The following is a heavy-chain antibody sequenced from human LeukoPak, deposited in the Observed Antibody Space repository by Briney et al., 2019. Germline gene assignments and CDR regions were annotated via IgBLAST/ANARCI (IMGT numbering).Heavy chain of an antibody. V-gene: IGHV3-66*01. CDR1: GFTVSSNY. D-gene: IGHD6-13*01. J-gene: IGHJ5*02. CDR3: TPAAASTGDWFDP. Sequence: GGSLRLSCAASGFTVSSNYMSWVRQAPGKGLEWVSVIYSGGSTYYADSVKGRFTISRDNSKNTLYLQMNSLRAEDTAVYYCTPAAASTGDWFDPWGQGTLVTVSS. CDR2: IYSGGST.